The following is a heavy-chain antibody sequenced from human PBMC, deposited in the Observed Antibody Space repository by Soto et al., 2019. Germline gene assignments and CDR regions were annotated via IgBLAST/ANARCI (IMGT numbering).Heavy chain of an antibody. CDR2: ISAYNGNT. Sequence: ASVKVSCKASGYTFTSYGISWVRLAPGQGLEWMGWISAYNGNTNYAQKLQGRVTMTTDTSTSTAYMELRSLRSDDTAVYYCARAYCSSTSCYSYQPFDPWGQGTLVTVSS. CDR3: ARAYCSSTSCYSYQPFDP. D-gene: IGHD2-2*01. CDR1: GYTFTSYG. V-gene: IGHV1-18*04. J-gene: IGHJ5*02.